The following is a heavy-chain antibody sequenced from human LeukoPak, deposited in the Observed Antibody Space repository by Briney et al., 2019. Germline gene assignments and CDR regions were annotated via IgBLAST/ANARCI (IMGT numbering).Heavy chain of an antibody. V-gene: IGHV5-51*04. CDR1: GYRFTNYW. Sequence: GESLKISCTCSGYRFTNYWIGWVRQMPGKGLEWMGVIYPGDSDTRYSPSFQGQVTISGDKPISTAYLQWSSLKASDTAVYYCARNGRLGELSLGVDYWGQGTLVTVSS. D-gene: IGHD3-16*02. CDR2: IYPGDSDT. CDR3: ARNGRLGELSLGVDY. J-gene: IGHJ4*02.